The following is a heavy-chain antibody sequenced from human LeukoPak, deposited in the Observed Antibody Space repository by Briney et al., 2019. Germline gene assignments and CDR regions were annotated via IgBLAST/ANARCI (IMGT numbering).Heavy chain of an antibody. D-gene: IGHD3-22*01. V-gene: IGHV4-59*07. Sequence: SDTLSLTCTVSGASISSSYWSWVRQPPGKRLEWIGFIYYNGNNNSNPSLKSRVTISADTSKNQFSLKLTSVTAADTAVYYCVRGNYDNRGYSNAFDIWGQGAMVTVSS. CDR3: VRGNYDNRGYSNAFDI. CDR1: GASISSSY. J-gene: IGHJ3*02. CDR2: IYYNGNN.